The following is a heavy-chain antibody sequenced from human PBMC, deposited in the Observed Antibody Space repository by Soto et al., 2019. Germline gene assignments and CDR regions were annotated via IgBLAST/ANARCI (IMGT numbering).Heavy chain of an antibody. J-gene: IGHJ4*02. Sequence: EVQLVESGGGLVQPGGSLKLSCAASGFTFSGSAMHWVRQASGKGLEWVGRIRSKANSYATAYAASVKGRFTISRDDSKRTAYLQMNSLKTEDTAVYYCTREDDSSGYSDYWGQGTLVTVSS. V-gene: IGHV3-73*01. CDR3: TREDDSSGYSDY. D-gene: IGHD3-22*01. CDR2: IRSKANSYAT. CDR1: GFTFSGSA.